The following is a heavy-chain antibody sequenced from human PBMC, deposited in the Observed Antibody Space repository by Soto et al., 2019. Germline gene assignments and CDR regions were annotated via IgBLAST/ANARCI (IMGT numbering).Heavy chain of an antibody. CDR1: GFTFSSYW. J-gene: IGHJ4*02. V-gene: IGHV3-74*01. CDR2: INSDGSST. CDR3: ARSGYSYGFDY. Sequence: GGSLRLSCAASGFTFSSYWMHWVRQAPGKGLVWVSRINSDGSSTSYADSVKGRFTISRDNAKSTLYLQMNSLRAEDTAVYYCARSGYSYGFDYWGQGTLVTVSS. D-gene: IGHD5-18*01.